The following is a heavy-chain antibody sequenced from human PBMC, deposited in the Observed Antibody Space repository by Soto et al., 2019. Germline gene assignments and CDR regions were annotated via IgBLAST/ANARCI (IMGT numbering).Heavy chain of an antibody. CDR2: ISGSGGST. CDR1: GFTFSSYA. V-gene: IGHV3-23*01. J-gene: IGHJ4*02. D-gene: IGHD3-10*01. CDR3: AKDSGWFGELFRHFDY. Sequence: PGGSLRLSCAASGFTFSSYAMGWVRQAPGRGLEWVSAISGSGGSTYYADSVKGRFTISRDNSKNTLYLQMNSLRAEDTAVYYCAKDSGWFGELFRHFDYWGQGTLVTVS.